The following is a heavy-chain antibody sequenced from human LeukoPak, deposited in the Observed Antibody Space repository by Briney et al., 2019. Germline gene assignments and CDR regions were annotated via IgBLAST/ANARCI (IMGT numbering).Heavy chain of an antibody. J-gene: IGHJ4*02. CDR3: AREGWVTTGTTGGDY. Sequence: GGSLRLSCAASGFTFSSYAMSWVRQAPGKGLEWVANIKQDGSEKYYVDSVKGRFTISRDNAKNSLYLQMNSLGAEDTAVYYCAREGWVTTGTTGGDYWGQGTLVTVSS. V-gene: IGHV3-7*01. CDR2: IKQDGSEK. D-gene: IGHD1-1*01. CDR1: GFTFSSYA.